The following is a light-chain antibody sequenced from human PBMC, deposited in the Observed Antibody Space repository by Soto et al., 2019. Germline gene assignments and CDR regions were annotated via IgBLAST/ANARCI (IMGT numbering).Light chain of an antibody. CDR2: EVS. CDR1: SSDVGGYNY. V-gene: IGLV2-8*01. J-gene: IGLJ2*01. Sequence: QSALTQPPSASGSPGQSVTISCTGTSSDVGGYNYVSWYQQHPGKAPKLMIYEVSKRPSGVPDRFSGSKSGNTASLTVSGLQAEDEADYYGSSYAGSNNSVVFGGVTTLTVL. CDR3: SSYAGSNNSVV.